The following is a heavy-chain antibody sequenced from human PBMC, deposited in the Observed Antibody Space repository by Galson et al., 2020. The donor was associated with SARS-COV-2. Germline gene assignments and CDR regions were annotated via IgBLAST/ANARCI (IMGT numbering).Heavy chain of an antibody. J-gene: IGHJ6*02. CDR1: GGTFSSYA. CDR2: IIPIFGTA. CDR3: ARDSAEVLARPTSHYYGMDV. V-gene: IGHV1-69*13. D-gene: IGHD6-13*01. Sequence: SVQVSCKASGGTFSSYAISWVRQAPGQGREWRGGIIPIFGTANYAQKFQGRVTITADESTSTAYMELSSLRAEDTAVYYCARDSAEVLARPTSHYYGMDVWGQGTTVTVSS.